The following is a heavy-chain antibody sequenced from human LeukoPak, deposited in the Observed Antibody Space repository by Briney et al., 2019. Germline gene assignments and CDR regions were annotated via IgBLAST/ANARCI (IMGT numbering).Heavy chain of an antibody. CDR3: TRDLGVDTTMIFFDY. D-gene: IGHD5-18*01. Sequence: ASVKVSCKASGYSFTDFGIRWVRQAPGQGLEWMGWISAYNGDTNYAQKLQGRVTMTTDASTSTAYMELRSLRSDDTAVYYCTRDLGVDTTMIFFDYWGQGSLVTVSS. CDR2: ISAYNGDT. V-gene: IGHV1-18*01. CDR1: GYSFTDFG. J-gene: IGHJ4*02.